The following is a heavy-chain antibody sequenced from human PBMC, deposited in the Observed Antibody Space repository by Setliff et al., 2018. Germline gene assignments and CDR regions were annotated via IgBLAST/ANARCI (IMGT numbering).Heavy chain of an antibody. D-gene: IGHD6-13*01. Sequence: ASVKVSCKASGYTFTGYYMHWVRQAPGQGLEWMGWINPNSGNTNYAQHLQGRVTMTADTSTSTAYMELRSLRSDDTAVYYCAKYSSSGGGYYYYYYYMDVWGKGTTVTVSS. CDR2: INPNSGNT. J-gene: IGHJ6*03. CDR3: AKYSSSGGGYYYYYYYMDV. V-gene: IGHV1-18*04. CDR1: GYTFTGYY.